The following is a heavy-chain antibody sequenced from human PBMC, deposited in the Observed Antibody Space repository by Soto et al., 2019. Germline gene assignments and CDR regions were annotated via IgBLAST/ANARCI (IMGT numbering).Heavy chain of an antibody. Sequence: QVQLQESGPGLVKPSQTLSLTCTVSGGSISSGGYYWSWIRQHPGKGLEWIGYIYYSGSTYYNPSPKSRVTISVDTSKNQFSLKLSSVTAADTAVYYCARFYYGSGSYYNAGFDYWGQGTLVTVSS. CDR3: ARFYYGSGSYYNAGFDY. D-gene: IGHD3-10*01. CDR1: GGSISSGGYY. V-gene: IGHV4-31*03. J-gene: IGHJ4*02. CDR2: IYYSGST.